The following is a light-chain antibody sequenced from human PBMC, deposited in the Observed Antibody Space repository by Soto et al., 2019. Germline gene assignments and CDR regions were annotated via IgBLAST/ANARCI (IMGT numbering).Light chain of an antibody. CDR2: EAS. CDR1: QGISSA. CDR3: QQFNNYPPST. Sequence: AIQLTQSPSSLSASVGDRVTITCRASQGISSALAWYQQKPGKAPQLLIYEASSLESGVLSRLSGSGSGTDYTLTISSLQPEDIATYYCQQFNNYPPSTFGHGTRLESK. V-gene: IGKV1D-13*01. J-gene: IGKJ5*01.